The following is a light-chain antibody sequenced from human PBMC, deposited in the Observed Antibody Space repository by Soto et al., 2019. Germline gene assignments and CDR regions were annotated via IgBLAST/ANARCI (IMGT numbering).Light chain of an antibody. CDR1: QSVSSSH. CDR2: DAS. CDR3: QQYGSSPPWS. V-gene: IGKV3-20*01. Sequence: EIVLTQSPGTLSLFPGERATLSCRASQSVSSSHLAWYQQKPGQAPRLLIYDASSRATGIPDRFSGTGSGTDFTLTIFRLEPEDSAVYYCQQYGSSPPWSFGQGTKVEIK. J-gene: IGKJ1*01.